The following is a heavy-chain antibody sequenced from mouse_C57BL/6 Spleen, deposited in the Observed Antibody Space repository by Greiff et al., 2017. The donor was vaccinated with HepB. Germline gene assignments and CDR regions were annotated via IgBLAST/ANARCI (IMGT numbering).Heavy chain of an antibody. V-gene: IGHV5-4*01. CDR3: ARDKGAAQATPFAY. CDR2: ISDGGSYT. J-gene: IGHJ3*01. CDR1: GFTFSSYA. Sequence: EVQLVESGGGLVKPGGSLKLSCAASGFTFSSYAMSWVRQTPEKRLEWVATISDGGSYTYYPDNVKGRFTISRDNAKNNLYLQMSHLKSEDTAMYYCARDKGAAQATPFAYWGQGTLVTVSA. D-gene: IGHD3-2*02.